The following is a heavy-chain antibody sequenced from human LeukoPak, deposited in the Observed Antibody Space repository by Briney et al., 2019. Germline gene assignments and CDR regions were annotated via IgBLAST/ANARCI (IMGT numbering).Heavy chain of an antibody. V-gene: IGHV3-7*01. J-gene: IGHJ4*02. D-gene: IGHD3-22*01. CDR2: IKQDGSEK. Sequence: PGGSLRLSCAASGFTFSSYWMSWVRQAPGKGLEWVANIKQDGSEKYYVDSVKGRFTLSRDNAKNSLYLQMNSLRAEDTAVYYCARGRTYYYDSSGYYGDYWGQGTLVTVSS. CDR3: ARGRTYYYDSSGYYGDY. CDR1: GFTFSSYW.